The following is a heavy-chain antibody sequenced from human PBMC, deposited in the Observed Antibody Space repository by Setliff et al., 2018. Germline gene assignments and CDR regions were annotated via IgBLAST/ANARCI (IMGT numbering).Heavy chain of an antibody. D-gene: IGHD2-8*02. J-gene: IGHJ4*02. CDR1: GFTFNNNW. V-gene: IGHV3-7*01. CDR2: IKEDGSEI. Sequence: PGGSLRLSCAASGFTFNNNWMTWVRQAPGKGLEWVANIKEDGSEIYYLDSVKGRFTISRDNAKNSLYLQMNSLRAEDTAVYYCARNLYWVGPFDYWGQGTLVTVSS. CDR3: ARNLYWVGPFDY.